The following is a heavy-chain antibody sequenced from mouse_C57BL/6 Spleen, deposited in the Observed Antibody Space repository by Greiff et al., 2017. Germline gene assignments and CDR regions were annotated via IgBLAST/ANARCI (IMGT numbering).Heavy chain of an antibody. CDR2: ISSGGSYT. CDR1: GFTFSSYG. J-gene: IGHJ4*01. V-gene: IGHV5-6*01. CDR3: ARHPGDYAMDY. Sequence: EVHLVESGGDLVKPGGSLKLSCAASGFTFSSYGMSWVRQTPDKRLEWVATISSGGSYTYYPDSVKGRFTISRDNAKNTLYLQMSSLKSEDTAMYYCARHPGDYAMDYWGQGTSVTVSS.